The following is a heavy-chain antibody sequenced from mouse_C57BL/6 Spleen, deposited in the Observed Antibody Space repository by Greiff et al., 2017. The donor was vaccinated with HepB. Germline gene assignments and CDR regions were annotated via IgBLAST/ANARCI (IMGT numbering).Heavy chain of an antibody. CDR1: GFNIKDDY. V-gene: IGHV14-4*01. CDR3: TTEEFTKRVWYFDV. Sequence: VQLQQSGAELVRPGASVKLSCTASGFNIKDDYMHWVKQRPEQGLEWIGWIDPENGDTEYASKFQGKATITADTSSNPAYLQLSSLTSEDTAVYYCTTEEFTKRVWYFDVWGTGTTVTVSS. J-gene: IGHJ1*03. CDR2: IDPENGDT. D-gene: IGHD1-1*01.